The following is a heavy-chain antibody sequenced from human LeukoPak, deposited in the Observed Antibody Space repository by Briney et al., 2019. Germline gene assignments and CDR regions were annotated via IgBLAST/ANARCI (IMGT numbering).Heavy chain of an antibody. CDR1: GGSISSYY. Sequence: PSETLSLTCTVSGGSISSYYWSWIRQPPGKGLEWIGYIYYSGSTNHNPSLKSRVTISVDTSKNQFSLKLSSVTAADTAVYYCARTVDDAFDIWGQGTMVTVSS. D-gene: IGHD4-23*01. CDR2: IYYSGST. CDR3: ARTVDDAFDI. V-gene: IGHV4-59*01. J-gene: IGHJ3*02.